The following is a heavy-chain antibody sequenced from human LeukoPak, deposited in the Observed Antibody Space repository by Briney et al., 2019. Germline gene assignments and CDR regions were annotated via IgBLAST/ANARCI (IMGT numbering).Heavy chain of an antibody. CDR3: AKSRVRTSYYYYGMDV. CDR1: GFTFSSYG. V-gene: IGHV3-30*18. J-gene: IGHJ6*02. Sequence: GGSLRLSCAASGFTFSSYGMRWVRQAPGKGLEWGAVISYDGSNKYYADSVKGRFTISRDNSKNTLYLQMNSLRAEDTAVYYCAKSRVRTSYYYYGMDVWGQGTTVTVSS. CDR2: ISYDGSNK. D-gene: IGHD3-10*01.